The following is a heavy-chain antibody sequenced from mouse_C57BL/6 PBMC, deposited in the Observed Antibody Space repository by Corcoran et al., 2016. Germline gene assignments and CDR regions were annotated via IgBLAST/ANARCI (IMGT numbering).Heavy chain of an antibody. CDR2: INPNNGGT. V-gene: IGHV1-18*01. D-gene: IGHD2-3*01. CDR1: GYTFTDYN. J-gene: IGHJ1*03. Sequence: EVQLQQSGPELVKPGASVKIPCKASGYTFTDYNMDWVKQSHGKSLEWIGDINPNNGGTIYNQKFRGKATLTVDKSSSTAYMELRSLTSEDTAVYYCARDGADGYYGYFDVWGTGTTVTVSS. CDR3: ARDGADGYYGYFDV.